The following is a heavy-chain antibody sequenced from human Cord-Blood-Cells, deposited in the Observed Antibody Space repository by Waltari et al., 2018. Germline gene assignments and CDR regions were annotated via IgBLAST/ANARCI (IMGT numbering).Heavy chain of an antibody. CDR1: AGTFSSYA. J-gene: IGHJ4*02. CDR3: AREFEGYFDY. Sequence: QVQLVQSGAEVKKPGSSVKVSCKASAGTFSSYAISWVRQAPGQGLEWMGGSIPIFGTANYAQKFQGRVTITADDSTRTAYMELSRLRSEDTAVYYCAREFEGYFDYWGQGTLVTVSS. V-gene: IGHV1-69*01. D-gene: IGHD3-16*01. CDR2: SIPIFGTA.